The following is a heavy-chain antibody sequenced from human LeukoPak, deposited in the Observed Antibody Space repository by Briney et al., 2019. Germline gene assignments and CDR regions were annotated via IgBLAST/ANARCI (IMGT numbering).Heavy chain of an antibody. CDR3: AKESGKFDY. V-gene: IGHV3-43*02. CDR2: ISADGGST. Sequence: GGSLRLSCVASGLNFDDSAMHWVRQAPGKGLEWVSHISADGGSTFSADSVKGRFSISRDNSKNSLYLQMNSLRSEDTAMYYCAKESGKFDYWGQGTLVAVSS. J-gene: IGHJ4*02. CDR1: GLNFDDSA.